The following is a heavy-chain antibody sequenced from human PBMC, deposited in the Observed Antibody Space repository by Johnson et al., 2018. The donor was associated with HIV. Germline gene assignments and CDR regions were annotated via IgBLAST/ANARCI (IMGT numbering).Heavy chain of an antibody. Sequence: VQLVESGGGVVRPGESLRLSCVASGFTFDDYDMTWVRQAPGTGLECVSGLHWNGASPGYSDSVKGGVHTPRDNAKNSLYLKMNGLTAEDSALYYCARATFYYDTSGYLTRPRAFDIWGQGTMVTVSS. CDR1: GFTFDDYD. V-gene: IGHV3-20*04. CDR3: ARATFYYDTSGYLTRPRAFDI. J-gene: IGHJ3*02. CDR2: LHWNGASP. D-gene: IGHD3-22*01.